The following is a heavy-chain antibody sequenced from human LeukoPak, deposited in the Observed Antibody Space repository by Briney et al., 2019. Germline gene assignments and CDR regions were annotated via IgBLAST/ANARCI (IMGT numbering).Heavy chain of an antibody. V-gene: IGHV1-8*01. CDR1: GYTFTSYD. CDR2: MNPNSGNT. J-gene: IGHJ4*02. Sequence: ASVKVSRKASGYTFTSYDINWVRQATGQGLEWMGWMNPNSGNTGYAQKFQGRVTMTRNTSISTAYMELSSLRSEDTAVYYCARGSRAYDSSGYYFGYWGQGTLVTVSS. D-gene: IGHD3-22*01. CDR3: ARGSRAYDSSGYYFGY.